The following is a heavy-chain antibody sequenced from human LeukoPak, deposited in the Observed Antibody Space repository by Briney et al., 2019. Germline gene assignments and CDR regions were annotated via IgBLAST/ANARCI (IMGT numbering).Heavy chain of an antibody. J-gene: IGHJ3*02. CDR3: ARDSGDGYNGDAFDI. Sequence: GGSLRLSCAASGFTFSSYGMHWVRQAPGKGLEWVAVIWYDGSNKYYADSVKGRFTISRDNSKNTLYLQMNSPRAEDTAVHYCARDSGDGYNGDAFDIWGQGTMVTVSS. D-gene: IGHD5-24*01. CDR2: IWYDGSNK. V-gene: IGHV3-33*01. CDR1: GFTFSSYG.